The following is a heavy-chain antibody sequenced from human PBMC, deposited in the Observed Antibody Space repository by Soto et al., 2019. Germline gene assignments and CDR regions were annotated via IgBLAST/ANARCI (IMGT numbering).Heavy chain of an antibody. J-gene: IGHJ4*02. CDR2: VHYSGST. V-gene: IGHV4-39*01. Sequence: PSETLSLTCTVSGGSISSSSDYWGWLRQPPGKGLEWIGRVHYSGSTYYNPSLKSRVTISVETSENQFSLKLNSVTAADTAGYYCATQRKHISGWSSPRQPFDYWGQGTLVTVSS. CDR3: ATQRKHISGWSSPRQPFDY. D-gene: IGHD6-19*01. CDR1: GGSISSSSDY.